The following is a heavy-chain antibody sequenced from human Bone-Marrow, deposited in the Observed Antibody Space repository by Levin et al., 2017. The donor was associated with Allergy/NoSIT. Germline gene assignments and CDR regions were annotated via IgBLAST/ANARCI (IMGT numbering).Heavy chain of an antibody. J-gene: IGHJ6*02. D-gene: IGHD2-15*01. V-gene: IGHV3-53*01. CDR3: ASKGGGCSGGSCYYYYYGMDV. Sequence: GGSLRLSCAASGFTVSSNYMSWVRQAPGKGLEWVSVIYSGGSTYYADSVKGRFTISRDNSKNTLYLQMNSLRAEDTAVYYCASKGGGCSGGSCYYYYYGMDVWGQGTTVTVSS. CDR2: IYSGGST. CDR1: GFTVSSNY.